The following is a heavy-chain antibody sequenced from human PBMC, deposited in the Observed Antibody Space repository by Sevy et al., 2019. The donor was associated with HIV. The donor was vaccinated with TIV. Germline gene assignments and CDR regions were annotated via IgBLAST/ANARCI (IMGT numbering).Heavy chain of an antibody. Sequence: SETLSLTCTVSGGSISSGAYYWSWIRQPPGKGLEWIGYIYYSGSTYYNPSLKSRVTISVDISKNQFSLKLSSVTAADTAVYYCAYYYDSSGYNRGDAFDIWGQGTMVTVSS. D-gene: IGHD3-22*01. CDR1: GGSISSGAYY. V-gene: IGHV4-30-4*01. J-gene: IGHJ3*02. CDR2: IYYSGST. CDR3: AYYYDSSGYNRGDAFDI.